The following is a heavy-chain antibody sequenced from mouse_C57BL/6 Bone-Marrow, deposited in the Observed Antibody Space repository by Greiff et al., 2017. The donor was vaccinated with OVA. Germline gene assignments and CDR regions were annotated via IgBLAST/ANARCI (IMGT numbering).Heavy chain of an antibody. D-gene: IGHD2-4*01. J-gene: IGHJ3*01. CDR3: ARYNYDAAWFAY. Sequence: EVKLVESGGGLVQPGGSLSLSCAASGFTFTDYYMSWVRQPPGKALEWLGFIRNKANGYTTEYSASVKGRFAISRDNSQSILYLQMNALRAEDSATYYCARYNYDAAWFAYWGQGTLVTVSA. CDR1: GFTFTDYY. CDR2: IRNKANGYTT. V-gene: IGHV7-3*01.